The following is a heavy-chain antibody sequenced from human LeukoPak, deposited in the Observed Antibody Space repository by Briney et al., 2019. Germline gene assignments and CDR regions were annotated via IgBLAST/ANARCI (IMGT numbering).Heavy chain of an antibody. CDR1: GYTFTSYD. CDR2: IIPILGIA. V-gene: IGHV1-69*04. J-gene: IGHJ4*02. D-gene: IGHD5-18*01. Sequence: EASVKVSCKASGYTFTSYDINWVRQAPGQGLEWMGRIIPILGIANYAQKFQGRVTITADKSTSTAYMELSSLRSEDTAVYYCARGEVDSYGLDYWGQGTLVTVSS. CDR3: ARGEVDSYGLDY.